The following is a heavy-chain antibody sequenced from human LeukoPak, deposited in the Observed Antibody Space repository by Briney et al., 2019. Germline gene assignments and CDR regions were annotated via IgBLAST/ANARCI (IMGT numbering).Heavy chain of an antibody. J-gene: IGHJ6*02. CDR2: ISSDSNYR. V-gene: IGHV3-21*01. CDR1: GFTFSTYS. D-gene: IGHD3/OR15-3a*01. CDR3: ARVAFGLYVMDV. Sequence: GGSLRLSCAASGFTFSTYSMNWVRQAPGKGLEWVSSISSDSNYRFYADSLKGRFTISRDNAKNSLYLQMLSLRAEDTAVYYCARVAFGLYVMDVWGQGTTVASP.